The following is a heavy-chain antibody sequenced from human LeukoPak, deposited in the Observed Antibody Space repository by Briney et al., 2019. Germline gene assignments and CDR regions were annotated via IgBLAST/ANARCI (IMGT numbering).Heavy chain of an antibody. CDR3: ARDRATAMFDY. D-gene: IGHD5-18*01. J-gene: IGHJ4*02. Sequence: PGGCLRLSCAASGFTFSSYWMHWARQAPGKGLVWVSRINGDGGSTTYADSVKGRFTISRDNAKNSLYLQMNSLRAEDTAVYYCARDRATAMFDYWAQGTLVTVSS. CDR1: GFTFSSYW. V-gene: IGHV3-74*01. CDR2: INGDGGST.